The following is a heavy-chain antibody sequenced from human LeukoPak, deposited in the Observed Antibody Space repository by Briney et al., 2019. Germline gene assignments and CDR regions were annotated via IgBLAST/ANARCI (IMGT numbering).Heavy chain of an antibody. CDR3: ARVGITMARDAFDI. D-gene: IGHD3-10*01. CDR1: GGSISSYY. V-gene: IGHV4-59*01. J-gene: IGHJ3*02. Sequence: SETLSLTCTVSGGSISSYYWSWIRQPPGKGLEWIGYIYYSGSTNYNPSLKSRVTISVDTSKNQFSLKLSSVTAADTAVYYCARVGITMARDAFDIWGQGTMVTVSS. CDR2: IYYSGST.